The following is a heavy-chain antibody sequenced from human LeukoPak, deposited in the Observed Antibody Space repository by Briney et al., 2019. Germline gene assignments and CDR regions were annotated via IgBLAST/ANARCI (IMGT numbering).Heavy chain of an antibody. V-gene: IGHV1-8*02. D-gene: IGHD3-10*01. CDR3: ARGMVRGVSVY. CDR2: MNPNSGNT. CDR1: GGTFSSYA. J-gene: IGHJ4*02. Sequence: ASVKVSCKASGGTFSSYAISWVRQATGQGLEWMGWMNPNSGNTGYVQKFQGRVTMTRNTSISTAYMELSSLRSEDTAVYYCARGMVRGVSVYWGQGTLVTVSS.